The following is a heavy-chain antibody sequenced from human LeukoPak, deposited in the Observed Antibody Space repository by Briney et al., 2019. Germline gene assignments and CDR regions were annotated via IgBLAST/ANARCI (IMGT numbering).Heavy chain of an antibody. CDR2: INPNSGGT. V-gene: IGHV1-2*02. CDR3: ARFGVGELSWDSDY. D-gene: IGHD3-10*01. Sequence: ASVKVSCKASGYTFTGYYMHWVRQAPGQGLEWMGWINPNSGGTNYAKKFQGRVTMTRDTSISTAYMELSRLRSDDTAVYYCARFGVGELSWDSDYWGQGTLVTVSS. CDR1: GYTFTGYY. J-gene: IGHJ4*02.